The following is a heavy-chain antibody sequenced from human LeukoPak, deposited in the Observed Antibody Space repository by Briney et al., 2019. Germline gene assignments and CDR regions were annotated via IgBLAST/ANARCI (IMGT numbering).Heavy chain of an antibody. CDR1: GGTFSSYA. CDR3: ARDLTYCGGDCYSGDY. CDR2: IIPIFGTA. Sequence: SVKVSCKASGGTFSSYAISWVRQAPGQGLEWMGGIIPIFGTANYAQKFQGRVTITTDESTSTAYMELSSLRSEDTAVYYCARDLTYCGGDCYSGDYWGQGTLVTVSS. J-gene: IGHJ4*02. D-gene: IGHD2-21*01. V-gene: IGHV1-69*05.